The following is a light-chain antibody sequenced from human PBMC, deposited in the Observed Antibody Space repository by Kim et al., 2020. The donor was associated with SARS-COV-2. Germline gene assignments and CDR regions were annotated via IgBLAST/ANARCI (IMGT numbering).Light chain of an antibody. CDR3: QQYYSAPLT. Sequence: ATSNCKSSQNILYHSDYRSFLAWYQQKPGHPPRLLIYWAATRKSGVPDRFSGGVSGTDFTLTITSLQAEDVAVYYCQQYYSAPLTFGGGTTVDI. CDR2: WAA. J-gene: IGKJ4*01. CDR1: QNILYHSDYRSF. V-gene: IGKV4-1*01.